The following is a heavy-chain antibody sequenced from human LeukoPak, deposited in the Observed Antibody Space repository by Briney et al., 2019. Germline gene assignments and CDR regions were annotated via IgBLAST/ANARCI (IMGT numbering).Heavy chain of an antibody. CDR2: VYYSGST. J-gene: IGHJ4*02. Sequence: SETLSLTCTVSGGSVSSSSYYWGWIRQPPGKGLEWIGSVYYSGSTYYNPSLKSRVTISVDTSKDQFSLKMSSVTAADTTLFYCARHRGGSSPSVFDSWGQGTLVTVSS. CDR1: GGSVSSSSYY. CDR3: ARHRGGSSPSVFDS. D-gene: IGHD2-15*01. V-gene: IGHV4-39*01.